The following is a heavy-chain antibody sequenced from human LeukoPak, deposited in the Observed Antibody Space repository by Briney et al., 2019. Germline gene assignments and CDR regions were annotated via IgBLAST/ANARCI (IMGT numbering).Heavy chain of an antibody. V-gene: IGHV1-69*13. CDR3: ARDEEEMATFL. CDR2: INPIFGTA. D-gene: IGHD5-24*01. J-gene: IGHJ4*02. CDR1: GGTFSSYA. Sequence: ASVKVSCKASGGTFSSYAISWVRQAPGQGLEWMGGINPIFGTANYAQKFQGRVTITADESTSTAYMELSSLRSEDTAVYYCARDEEEMATFLWGQGTLVTVSS.